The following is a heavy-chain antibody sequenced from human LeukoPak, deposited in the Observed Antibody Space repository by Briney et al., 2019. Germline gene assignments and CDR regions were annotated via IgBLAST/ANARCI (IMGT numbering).Heavy chain of an antibody. CDR1: GGSISSSTYY. CDR3: ASNPRLRYFDY. Sequence: SETLSLTCTVSGGSISSSTYYWGWIRQPPGKGLEWIGSIYYSGSTYYNPSLKSRVTISVDTSKNQFSLKLSSVTAADTAVYYCASNPRLRYFDYWGQGTLVTVSS. CDR2: IYYSGST. V-gene: IGHV4-39*01. J-gene: IGHJ4*02.